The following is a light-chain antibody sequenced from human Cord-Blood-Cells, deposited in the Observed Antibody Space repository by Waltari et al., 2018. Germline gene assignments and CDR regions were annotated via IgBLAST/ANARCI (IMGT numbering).Light chain of an antibody. Sequence: QSALTQPASVSGSPRQSITISCTGTSSAVGGYNYVSWYQQHPGKAPKLMIYDVSNRPSGVSNRFSGSESGNTASLTISGLQAEDEADYYCSSYTSSSTLVFGTGTKVTVL. CDR1: SSAVGGYNY. CDR3: SSYTSSSTLV. CDR2: DVS. J-gene: IGLJ1*01. V-gene: IGLV2-14*03.